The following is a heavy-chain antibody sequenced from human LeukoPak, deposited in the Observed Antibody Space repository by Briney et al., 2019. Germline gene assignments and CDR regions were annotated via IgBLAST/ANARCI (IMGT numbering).Heavy chain of an antibody. CDR1: GFTFSSYG. V-gene: IGHV3-23*01. Sequence: GGTLRLSCAASGFTFSSYGMSWVRQAPGKGLEWVSAISGSGGSTYYADSVKGRFTISRDNSKNTLYLQMNSLRAEDTAVYYCAKLYYYDSSACDYWGQGTLVTVSS. J-gene: IGHJ4*02. D-gene: IGHD3-22*01. CDR2: ISGSGGST. CDR3: AKLYYYDSSACDY.